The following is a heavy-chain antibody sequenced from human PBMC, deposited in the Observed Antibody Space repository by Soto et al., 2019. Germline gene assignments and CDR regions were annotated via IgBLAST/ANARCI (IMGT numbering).Heavy chain of an antibody. Sequence: EVQLLESGGGLVQPGGSLRLSCAASGFTFSSYAMSWVRQAPGQGLEWVSAISGSGGSTYYADSVKGRFTIYRDNSKNTLYLQMTSLRAEDSAVYYCAKGERWLHYFYYWGQGTLVPVSS. CDR3: AKGERWLHYFYY. CDR1: GFTFSSYA. D-gene: IGHD5-12*01. V-gene: IGHV3-23*01. CDR2: ISGSGGST. J-gene: IGHJ4*01.